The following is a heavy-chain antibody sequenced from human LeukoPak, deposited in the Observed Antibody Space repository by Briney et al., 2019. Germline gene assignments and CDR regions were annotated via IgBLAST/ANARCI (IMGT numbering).Heavy chain of an antibody. J-gene: IGHJ4*02. CDR2: INPNSGGT. D-gene: IGHD5-24*01. Sequence: GASVKVSCKASGYTLTGYYMHWVRQAPGQGLEWMGWINPNSGGTNYAQKFQGRVTMTRDTSISTAYMELSRLRSDDTAVYYCARTPVEMATIDYWGQGTLVTVSS. CDR1: GYTLTGYY. CDR3: ARTPVEMATIDY. V-gene: IGHV1-2*02.